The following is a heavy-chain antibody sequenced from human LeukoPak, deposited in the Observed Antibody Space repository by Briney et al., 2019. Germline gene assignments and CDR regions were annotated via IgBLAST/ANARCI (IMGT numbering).Heavy chain of an antibody. D-gene: IGHD5-18*01. CDR3: ATNLPGYSYGYWVA. Sequence: SETLSLTCTVSGGSISSYYWNWIRQPPGKGLEWIGYMFYTGSGKYNPSLKSRVTISVDTSMRQISLKLTSVTAADTAVYYCATNLPGYSYGYWVAWGQGTLVTVSS. V-gene: IGHV4-59*01. J-gene: IGHJ5*02. CDR1: GGSISSYY. CDR2: MFYTGSG.